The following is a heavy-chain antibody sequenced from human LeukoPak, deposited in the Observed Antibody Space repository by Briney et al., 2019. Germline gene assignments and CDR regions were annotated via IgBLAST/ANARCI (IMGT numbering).Heavy chain of an antibody. V-gene: IGHV3-11*06. J-gene: IGHJ5*02. CDR3: SYGSGSYYPLGFDP. CDR1: GFTFSDNY. D-gene: IGHD3-10*01. Sequence: GGSLRLSCAASGFTFSDNYMSWIRQAPGKGLEWVSYISSSSSYIYYADSVKGRFTISRDNAKNSLYLQMNSLRAEDTAVYYYSYGSGSYYPLGFDPWGQGTLVTVSS. CDR2: ISSSSSYI.